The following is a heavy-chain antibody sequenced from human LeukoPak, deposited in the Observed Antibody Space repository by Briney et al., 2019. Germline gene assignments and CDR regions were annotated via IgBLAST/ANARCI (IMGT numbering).Heavy chain of an antibody. D-gene: IGHD6-19*01. CDR3: ARMWAVADPFLDL. CDR2: INWNGGRS. J-gene: IGHJ4*02. V-gene: IGHV3-20*04. CDR1: GFTVSDYS. Sequence: GGSLRLSCAASGFTVSDYSMSWVRQAPGKGLEWVSLINWNGGRSGYAYSVKGRFTISRDNAKNSLYLQMNSLRAEDTALYYCARMWAVADPFLDLWGQGTLVTVSS.